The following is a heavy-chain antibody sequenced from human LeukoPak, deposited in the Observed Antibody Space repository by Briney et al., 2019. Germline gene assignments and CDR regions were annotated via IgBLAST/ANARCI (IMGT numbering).Heavy chain of an antibody. CDR2: IRSKAYGGTT. CDR1: EFTFGDYA. J-gene: IGHJ4*02. D-gene: IGHD5-18*01. Sequence: GGSLRLSCTASEFTFGDYAMSWVRQAPGKGLEWVGFIRSKAYGGTTEYAASVKGRFTISRDDSKSIAYLQMNSLKTEDTAVYYCTRVSKRGYSYGYFDYWGQGTLVTVSS. CDR3: TRVSKRGYSYGYFDY. V-gene: IGHV3-49*04.